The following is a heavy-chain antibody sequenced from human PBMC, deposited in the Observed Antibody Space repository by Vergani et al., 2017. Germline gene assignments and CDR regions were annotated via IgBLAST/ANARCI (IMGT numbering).Heavy chain of an antibody. CDR2: ITYNGGRT. CDR3: AKVLDDSSSWYGGFDY. CDR1: GFTFNIYA. D-gene: IGHD6-13*01. J-gene: IGHJ4*02. V-gene: IGHV3-23*01. Sequence: EVRLLESGGGLVQPGGSLRLSCAASGFTFNIYAMCWVRQAPGKGLEWVSTITYNGGRTYYADSVTGRFTISRDNSKNTLFLQLKTLRAEDTAVYYCAKVLDDSSSWYGGFDYWGQGTLVTVSS.